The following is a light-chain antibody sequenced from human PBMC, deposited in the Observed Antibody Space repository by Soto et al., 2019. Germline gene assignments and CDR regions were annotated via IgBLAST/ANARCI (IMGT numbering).Light chain of an antibody. CDR3: QQYNNCPPP. J-gene: IGKJ1*01. CDR1: QRVSSN. CDR2: GAS. V-gene: IGKV3-15*01. Sequence: EIVMTQYAATLSGSPGERATLSCRTSQRVSSNLAWYQQKPGQAPRLLIYGASTTATGIPARFSGSGSGTEFTLTISSLQSEDFAVYYCQQYNNCPPPFGQGTKVDSK.